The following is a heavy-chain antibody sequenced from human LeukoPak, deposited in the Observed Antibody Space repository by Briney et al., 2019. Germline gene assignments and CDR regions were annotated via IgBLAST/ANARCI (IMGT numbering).Heavy chain of an antibody. Sequence: PSETLSLTCTVSGGSVSSSSYYWSWIRQPPGKGLEWIGYIHYSGRTNYNPSLKSRVTISVDTSKNQFSLKLTSVTAADTALYYCARDAIPSSYWYFDLWGRGTLDTVSS. CDR3: ARDAIPSSYWYFDL. J-gene: IGHJ2*01. CDR2: IHYSGRT. CDR1: GGSVSSSSYY. V-gene: IGHV4-61*01. D-gene: IGHD2-2*01.